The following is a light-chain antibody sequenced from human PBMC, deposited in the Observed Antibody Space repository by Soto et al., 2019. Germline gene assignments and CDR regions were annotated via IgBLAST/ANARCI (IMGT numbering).Light chain of an antibody. J-gene: IGKJ1*01. Sequence: EIVLTQSPGTLSLSPGQRATLSCRASQSVYSSYLAWHQQKPGQAPRLLIYGASNRATGIPDRFSGSGSGTDFTLTISRLEPEDFAVYYCHQYGSSPRGLGQGTKVEIK. V-gene: IGKV3-20*01. CDR1: QSVYSSY. CDR3: HQYGSSPRG. CDR2: GAS.